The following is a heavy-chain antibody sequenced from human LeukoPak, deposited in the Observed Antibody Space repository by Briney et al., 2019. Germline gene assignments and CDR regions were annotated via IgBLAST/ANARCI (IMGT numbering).Heavy chain of an antibody. V-gene: IGHV4-59*01. Sequence: SETLSLTCTVSGGSISSYYWSWIRQPPGKGLEWIGYIYFSGSTNYNPSLKSRVTISLDTSKNQFSLKLSSVTAADTAVYYCARDSYDSSGYYYGRGHGWFDPWGQGTLVTVSS. CDR3: ARDSYDSSGYYYGRGHGWFDP. D-gene: IGHD3-22*01. CDR2: IYFSGST. J-gene: IGHJ5*02. CDR1: GGSISSYY.